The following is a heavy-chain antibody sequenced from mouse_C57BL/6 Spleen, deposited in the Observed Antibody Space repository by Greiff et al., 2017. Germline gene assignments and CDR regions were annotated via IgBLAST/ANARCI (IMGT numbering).Heavy chain of an antibody. CDR1: GFTFSSYG. CDR3: ARPYYDYDGDWFAY. V-gene: IGHV5-6*01. Sequence: EVMLVESGGDLVKPGGSLKLSCAASGFTFSSYGMSWVRQTPDKRLEWVATISSGGSYTYYPDSGKGRFTISRDNAKNTLYLQMSSLKSEDTAMYYCARPYYDYDGDWFAYWGQGTLVTVSA. D-gene: IGHD2-4*01. J-gene: IGHJ3*01. CDR2: ISSGGSYT.